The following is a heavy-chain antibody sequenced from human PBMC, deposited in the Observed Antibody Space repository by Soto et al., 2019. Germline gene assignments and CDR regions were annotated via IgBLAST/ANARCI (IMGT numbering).Heavy chain of an antibody. V-gene: IGHV3-23*01. Sequence: GGSLRLSCAASGFTFSSYAMSWVRQAPGKGLEWVSAISGSGGSTYYADSVKGRFTISRDNSKNTLYLQMNSLRAEDTAVYYCATNYGSGSYPFYYYYYMDVWGKGTTVTVSS. D-gene: IGHD3-10*01. J-gene: IGHJ6*03. CDR2: ISGSGGST. CDR1: GFTFSSYA. CDR3: ATNYGSGSYPFYYYYYMDV.